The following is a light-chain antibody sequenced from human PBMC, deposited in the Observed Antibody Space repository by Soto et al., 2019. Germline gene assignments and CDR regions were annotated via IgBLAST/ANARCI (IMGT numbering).Light chain of an antibody. J-gene: IGLJ2*01. Sequence: QSALTQPASVSGSPGQSITISCTGTSCDVGGYNYVSWYQQHPGKAPKLMIYDVSNRPSGVSNRFSGSKSGNTASLTISGLQAEDEADYYCRSYTSSSTLVVFGGGTKLTVL. V-gene: IGLV2-14*01. CDR3: RSYTSSSTLVV. CDR1: SCDVGGYNY. CDR2: DVS.